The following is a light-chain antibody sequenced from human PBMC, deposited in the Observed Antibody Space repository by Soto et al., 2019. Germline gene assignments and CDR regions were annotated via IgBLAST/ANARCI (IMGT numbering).Light chain of an antibody. J-gene: IGKJ5*01. CDR3: QEASRIPIT. V-gene: IGKV1-12*01. CDR2: AAS. CDR1: QDISSW. Sequence: DIQMTQSPSSVSASVGDRVTITCRASQDISSWLAWYQQKPGKAPKLLIYAASTLQSGVPSRFSGSGSGTDFTLTITSLQPKDFAAYYCQEASRIPITFGQGTRLEIK.